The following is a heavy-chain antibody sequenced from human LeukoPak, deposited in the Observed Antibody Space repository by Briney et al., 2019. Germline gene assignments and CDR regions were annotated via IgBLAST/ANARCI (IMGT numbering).Heavy chain of an antibody. CDR3: ARESGKFDY. CDR2: ISGDGVST. CDR1: GLPIADFA. J-gene: IGHJ4*02. V-gene: IGHV3-43*02. Sequence: GGSLRLSCVASGLPIADFAMHWVRQAPGKGLEWVSLISGDGVSTFYADSVKGRFSISRDNSKDSLSLEMNSLRTEDTAMYYCARESGKFDYWGQGTLVAVSS.